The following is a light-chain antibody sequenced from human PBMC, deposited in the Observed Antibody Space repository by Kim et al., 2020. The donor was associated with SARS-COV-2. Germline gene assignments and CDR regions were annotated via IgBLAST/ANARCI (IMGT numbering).Light chain of an antibody. V-gene: IGKV1D-12*01. CDR2: GAS. Sequence: ASVGDRVTITCRASQSITNWLAWYQQRPGEAPKLLIYGASILQSDVPSRFSDSGSGTNFALTINNLQPEDIATYSCQQTDRFPPTCGGGTKVEIK. CDR3: QQTDRFPPT. CDR1: QSITNW. J-gene: IGKJ4*01.